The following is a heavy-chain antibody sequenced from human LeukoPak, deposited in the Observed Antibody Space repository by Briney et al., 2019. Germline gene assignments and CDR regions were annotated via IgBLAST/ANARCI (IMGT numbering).Heavy chain of an antibody. V-gene: IGHV4-34*01. Sequence: PSETLSLTCAVYGGSFSGYYWSWIRQPPGKGLEWIGEINHSGSTNYNPSLKSRVTISVDTSKNQFSLKLSSVTAADTAVYYCARLPAGRRYYYDSSGPYTNWGQGTLVTVSS. CDR1: GGSFSGYY. D-gene: IGHD3-22*01. CDR2: INHSGST. CDR3: ARLPAGRRYYYDSSGPYTN. J-gene: IGHJ4*02.